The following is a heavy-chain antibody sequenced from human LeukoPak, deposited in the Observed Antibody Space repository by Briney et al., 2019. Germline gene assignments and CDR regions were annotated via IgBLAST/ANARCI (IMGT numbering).Heavy chain of an antibody. CDR2: INHSGST. CDR1: GGSFSGYY. J-gene: IGHJ4*02. CDR3: ARDYFRGTSPDY. D-gene: IGHD3-16*01. V-gene: IGHV4-34*01. Sequence: SETLSLTCAVYGGSFSGYYWSWIRQPPGKGLEWIGEINHSGSTNYNPSLKSRVTISVDTSKNQFSLKLSSVTAADTAVYYCARDYFRGTSPDYWGQGTLVTVSS.